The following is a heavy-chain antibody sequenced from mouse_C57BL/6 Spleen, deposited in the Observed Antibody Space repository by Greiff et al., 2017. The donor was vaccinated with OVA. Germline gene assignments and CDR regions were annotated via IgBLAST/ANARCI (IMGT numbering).Heavy chain of an antibody. Sequence: EVKLVESGGDLVKPGGSLELSCAASGFTFSSYGMSWVRQTPGKRLEWVATISSGGSYTYYPDSVKGRFTISRDNAKNTLYLQMSSLKSEDTAMYYCARRGTTVVGAMDDWGQGTSVTVSS. CDR2: ISSGGSYT. J-gene: IGHJ4*01. CDR1: GFTFSSYG. V-gene: IGHV5-6*02. CDR3: ARRGTTVVGAMDD. D-gene: IGHD1-1*01.